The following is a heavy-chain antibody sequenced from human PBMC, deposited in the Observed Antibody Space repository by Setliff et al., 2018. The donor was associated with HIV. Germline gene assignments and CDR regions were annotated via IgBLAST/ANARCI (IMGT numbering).Heavy chain of an antibody. V-gene: IGHV4-31*03. J-gene: IGHJ6*02. D-gene: IGHD2-2*03. CDR2: IFYSGNT. CDR3: ARVGYCSRTRGYGGMDV. CDR1: GGSIRSSNYY. Sequence: SETLSLTCTASGGSIRSSNYYWSWIRQHPGKGLEWIGYIFYSGNTYYNPSLKSRVTISVDTSKNQFSLKLSSVTAADTAGYYCARVGYCSRTRGYGGMDVWGQGTTVTVSS.